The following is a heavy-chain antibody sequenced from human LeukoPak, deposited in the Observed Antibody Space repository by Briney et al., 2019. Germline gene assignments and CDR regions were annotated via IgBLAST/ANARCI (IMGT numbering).Heavy chain of an antibody. D-gene: IGHD6-6*01. Sequence: SVKVSCKASGGTFSSYAISWVRQAPGQGLEWMGGIIPIFGTANYAQKFQGRVTITADESTSTAYMELSSLRSGDTAVYYCARVRIAALYYFDYWGQGTLVTVSS. V-gene: IGHV1-69*13. CDR2: IIPIFGTA. CDR3: ARVRIAALYYFDY. CDR1: GGTFSSYA. J-gene: IGHJ4*02.